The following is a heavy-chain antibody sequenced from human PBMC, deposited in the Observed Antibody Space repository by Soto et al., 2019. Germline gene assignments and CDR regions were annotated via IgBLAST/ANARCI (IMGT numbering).Heavy chain of an antibody. CDR2: TYYRSKWYY. Sequence: SQTLSLTCAITGDSVSSNSAGWSWVRQSPSRGLEWLGRTYYRSKWYYEYAVSVRGRITINPDTSKNQYSLQLNSVTPEDTAVYFCARGEQYSGRIFDYWGQGTLVTISS. CDR3: ARGEQYSGRIFDY. J-gene: IGHJ4*01. V-gene: IGHV6-1*01. CDR1: GDSVSSNSAG. D-gene: IGHD1-26*01.